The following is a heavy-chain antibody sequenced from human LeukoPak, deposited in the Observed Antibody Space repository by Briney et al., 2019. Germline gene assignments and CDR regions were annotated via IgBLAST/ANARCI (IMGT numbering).Heavy chain of an antibody. V-gene: IGHV4-59*01. CDR3: AKSDGRSWLGWFHP. CDR1: GASISSNF. D-gene: IGHD6-13*01. J-gene: IGHJ5*02. CDR2: VSYSGST. Sequence: PSETLSLTCSVSGASISSNFWSWIRQSPGEGLEWIGYVSYSGSTNYNPSLKSRATIFGDKSKNQFSLRLSSVTGADTAVYYCAKSDGRSWLGWFHPWGQGILVTVSS.